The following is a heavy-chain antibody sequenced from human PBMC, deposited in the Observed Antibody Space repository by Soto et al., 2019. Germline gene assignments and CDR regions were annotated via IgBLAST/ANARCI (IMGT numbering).Heavy chain of an antibody. J-gene: IGHJ5*02. D-gene: IGHD3-22*01. Sequence: SETLSLTCSVSGDSVSSGLYYWSWIRQPPGKGLEWIGYIYHSGTTKYNPSLKSPVTISVDTSKNQFSLQMTLVTAADTAIYYCARVSSYYDTSGYAVAWFDPWGQGTLVTVSS. CDR2: IYHSGTT. CDR3: ARVSSYYDTSGYAVAWFDP. V-gene: IGHV4-61*01. CDR1: GDSVSSGLYY.